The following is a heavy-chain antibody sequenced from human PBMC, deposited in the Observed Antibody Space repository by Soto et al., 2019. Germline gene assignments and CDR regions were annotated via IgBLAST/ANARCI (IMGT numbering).Heavy chain of an antibody. CDR2: TYYRSKWYN. J-gene: IGHJ6*02. CDR1: GDSVSSNSAA. D-gene: IGHD6-6*01. Sequence: SQTLSLTCAISGDSVSSNSAAWNWIRQSPSRGLEWLGRTYYRSKWYNDYAVSVKSRITINPDTSKNQLSLQLNSVTPEDTAVYYCASDSGEYSSSRTLYYYYYYGMDVWGQGTTVTVSS. V-gene: IGHV6-1*01. CDR3: ASDSGEYSSSRTLYYYYYYGMDV.